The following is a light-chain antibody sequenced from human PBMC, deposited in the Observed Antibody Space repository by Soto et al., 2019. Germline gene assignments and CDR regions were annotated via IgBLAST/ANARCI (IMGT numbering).Light chain of an antibody. CDR2: WAS. Sequence: DIVMTQSPDSLAVSLGERATINCKSSQSVLYSSDNKNYLAWYQQKPGQPPKLLIYWASTRDSGVPDRFSGSGSGADFTLTISSLQAEDVAVYYCQQYYSTLTFGGGNKVEIK. J-gene: IGKJ4*01. CDR3: QQYYSTLT. CDR1: QSVLYSSDNKNY. V-gene: IGKV4-1*01.